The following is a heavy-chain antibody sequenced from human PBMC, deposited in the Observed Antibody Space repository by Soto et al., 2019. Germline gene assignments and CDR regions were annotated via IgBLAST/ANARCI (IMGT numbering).Heavy chain of an antibody. CDR1: GGTFSSYA. V-gene: IGHV1-69*13. CDR3: SGYDNWFDP. CDR2: IIPILGTA. J-gene: IGHJ5*02. Sequence: ASVKVSCKASGGTFSSYAISWVRQAPGQGLEWMGGIIPILGTANYAQKFQGRVTITADESTSTAYMELSSLRSEDTAVYYCSGYDNWFDPWGQGTLVTVSS. D-gene: IGHD5-12*01.